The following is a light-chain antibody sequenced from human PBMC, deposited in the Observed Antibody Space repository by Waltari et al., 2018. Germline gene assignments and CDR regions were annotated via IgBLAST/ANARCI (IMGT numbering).Light chain of an antibody. CDR3: QQYDNLPVT. Sequence: DIQMTQSPSSLSASVRDRVTITCQASQDISKYLSWYQQKPGKAPKLLIYGASNLETGVPSRFSGSGCRTDCTFTISSLQPEDVATYYCQQYDNLPVTFGQGTKVEIK. CDR1: QDISKY. V-gene: IGKV1-33*01. CDR2: GAS. J-gene: IGKJ1*01.